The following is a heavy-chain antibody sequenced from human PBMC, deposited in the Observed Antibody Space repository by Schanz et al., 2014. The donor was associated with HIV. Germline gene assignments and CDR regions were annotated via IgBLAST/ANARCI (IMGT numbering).Heavy chain of an antibody. V-gene: IGHV1-69*01. J-gene: IGHJ3*02. D-gene: IGHD1-1*01. CDR1: GYTFTSYD. Sequence: QVQLVQSGAEVKKPGASVKVSCKASGYTFTSYDINWVRQAPGQGLEWVGGIIPIFVTTNYAPRFQGRLTMTADVSTNTASMELSSLRPEDTAVYYCASPAESERGPGDAFDIWGQGTLVTVSS. CDR3: ASPAESERGPGDAFDI. CDR2: IIPIFVTT.